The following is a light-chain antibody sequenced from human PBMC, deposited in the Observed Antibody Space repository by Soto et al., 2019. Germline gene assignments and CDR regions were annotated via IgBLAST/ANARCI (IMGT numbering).Light chain of an antibody. CDR2: SDN. J-gene: IGLJ2*01. CDR1: TSNIGTHT. V-gene: IGLV1-44*01. Sequence: QSVLTQSPSASATPGQRVSISCSGSTSNIGTHTVNWYQHVPGTAPKLLIYSDNQRPSAVPGRFSGSKSGTSASLAISGLLSEDEADYYCATWDDSLNVVFGGGTELTVL. CDR3: ATWDDSLNVV.